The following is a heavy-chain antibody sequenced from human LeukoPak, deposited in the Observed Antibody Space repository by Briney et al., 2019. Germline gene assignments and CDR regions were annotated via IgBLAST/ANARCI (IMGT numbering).Heavy chain of an antibody. D-gene: IGHD1-26*01. Sequence: SGGSLRLSFAASGFTFSRHWMSWVRQAPGKGLEWVANIVQDGSLKYYVDSVKGRFTISRDNGKNSLYLQMNSLRAEDTAVYYCARNEKWGRDLWGQGTLVTVSS. CDR3: ARNEKWGRDL. V-gene: IGHV3-7*03. J-gene: IGHJ4*02. CDR1: GFTFSRHW. CDR2: IVQDGSLK.